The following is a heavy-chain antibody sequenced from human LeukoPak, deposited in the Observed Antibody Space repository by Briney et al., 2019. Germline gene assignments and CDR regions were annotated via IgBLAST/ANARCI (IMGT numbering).Heavy chain of an antibody. CDR1: GFPFSNYG. Sequence: GSLKLSCAASGFPFSNYGIHWVRPAPGKGLEWVTFIRADGSNKYYADSVKGRFTISRDNSKNTLYLQMNSLRAEDTAVYYCARDSHLIWFGELSGNWFDPWGQGTLVTVSS. V-gene: IGHV3-30*02. D-gene: IGHD3-10*01. CDR3: ARDSHLIWFGELSGNWFDP. J-gene: IGHJ5*02. CDR2: IRADGSNK.